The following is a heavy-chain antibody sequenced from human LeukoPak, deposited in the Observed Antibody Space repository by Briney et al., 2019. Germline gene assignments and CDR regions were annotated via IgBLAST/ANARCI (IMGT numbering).Heavy chain of an antibody. CDR3: VRDGYCTSTSCYYFEH. Sequence: GGSLRLSCAASGFXVSSNYISWVRQAPGKGLEWVSVIYSGGSTYYADSVKGRFTISRDNSKNTLYLQMNSLRAEDTAIYYCVRDGYCTSTSCYYFEHWGQGTLVTVSS. CDR1: GFXVSSNY. D-gene: IGHD2-2*01. J-gene: IGHJ4*02. V-gene: IGHV3-66*01. CDR2: IYSGGST.